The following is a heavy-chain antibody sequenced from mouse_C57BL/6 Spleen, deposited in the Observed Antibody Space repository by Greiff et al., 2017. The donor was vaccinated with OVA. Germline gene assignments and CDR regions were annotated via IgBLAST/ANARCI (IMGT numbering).Heavy chain of an antibody. CDR2: IDPSDSYT. D-gene: IGHD2-3*01. CDR1: GYTFTSYW. J-gene: IGHJ3*01. CDR3: ARFADGYYSWFAY. Sequence: QVQLQQPGAELVKPGASVKLSCKASGYTFTSYWMQWVKQRPGQGLEWIGEIDPSDSYTNYNQKFKGKATLTVDTSSSTAYMQLSSLTSEDSAVYYCARFADGYYSWFAYWGQGTLVTVSA. V-gene: IGHV1-50*01.